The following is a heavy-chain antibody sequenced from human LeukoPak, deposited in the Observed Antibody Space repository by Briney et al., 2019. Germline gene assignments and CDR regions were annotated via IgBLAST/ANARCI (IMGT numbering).Heavy chain of an antibody. CDR2: INPSSGST. V-gene: IGHV1-46*01. D-gene: IGHD3-10*01. CDR3: AREGAHGDSDY. CDR1: GYTFTSYY. J-gene: IGHJ4*02. Sequence: GASVKVSCKASGYTFTSYYMHWVRQAPGQGLEWMGIINPSSGSTSYAQKFQGRVTMTRDTSTSTVYMELSSLRSEDTAVYYCAREGAHGDSDYWGQGTLVTVSS.